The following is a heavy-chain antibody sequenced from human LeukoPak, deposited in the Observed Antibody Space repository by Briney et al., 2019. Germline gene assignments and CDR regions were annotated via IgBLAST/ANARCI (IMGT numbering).Heavy chain of an antibody. CDR1: GFTISTYW. CDR2: TNQEGSEK. V-gene: IGHV3-7*01. Sequence: RGGSLRLSCAASGFTISTYWMSWVRQAPGKGLEWVANTNQEGSEKYYVDSVKGRFTISKDNAKNSLYLQMNSLRAEDTAVYYCARDPKWLDYWGQGTLVTVSS. J-gene: IGHJ4*02. D-gene: IGHD5-12*01. CDR3: ARDPKWLDY.